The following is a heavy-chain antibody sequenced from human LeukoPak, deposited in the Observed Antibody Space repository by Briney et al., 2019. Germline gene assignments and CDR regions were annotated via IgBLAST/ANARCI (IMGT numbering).Heavy chain of an antibody. D-gene: IGHD3-10*01. CDR2: IYTSGST. CDR3: AREYYYGSGSSFAFDI. Sequence: SETLSLTCTVSGGSISSYYWSWIRQPAGKGREWIGRIYTSGSTNDNPSLKSRVTMSVDTSKNQFSLKLSSVTAAETAVYYCAREYYYGSGSSFAFDIWGQGTMVTVSS. J-gene: IGHJ3*02. V-gene: IGHV4-4*07. CDR1: GGSISSYY.